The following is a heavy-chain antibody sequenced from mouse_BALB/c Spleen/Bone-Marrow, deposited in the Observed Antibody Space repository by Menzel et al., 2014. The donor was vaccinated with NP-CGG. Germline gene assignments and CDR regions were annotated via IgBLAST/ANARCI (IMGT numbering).Heavy chain of an antibody. Sequence: EVNVVESGGGLVQPGGSRKLSCGASGFTFSSFGMHWVRQAPERGLEWVAYISSGSSTIFYADTVKGRFTISRDNPKNTLFLQMTSLRSEDTAMYYCARGGNWEDFDYWGQGTTLTVSS. V-gene: IGHV5-17*02. D-gene: IGHD4-1*01. CDR2: ISSGSSTI. CDR3: ARGGNWEDFDY. J-gene: IGHJ2*01. CDR1: GFTFSSFG.